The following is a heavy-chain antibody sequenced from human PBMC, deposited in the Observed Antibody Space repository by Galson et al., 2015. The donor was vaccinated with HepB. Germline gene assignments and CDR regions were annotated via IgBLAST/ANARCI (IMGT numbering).Heavy chain of an antibody. V-gene: IGHV1-18*01. Sequence: SVKVSCKASGYTFTSYGISWVRQAPGQGLEWMGWISAYNGNTNYAQKLQGRVTMTTDTSTSTAYMELRSLRSDDTAVYYCARDRYYYGSGSSYYYGMDVWGQGTTVTVSS. CDR2: ISAYNGNT. CDR3: ARDRYYYGSGSSYYYGMDV. D-gene: IGHD3-10*01. J-gene: IGHJ6*02. CDR1: GYTFTSYG.